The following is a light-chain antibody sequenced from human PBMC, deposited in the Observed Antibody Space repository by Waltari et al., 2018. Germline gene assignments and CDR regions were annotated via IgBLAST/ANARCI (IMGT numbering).Light chain of an antibody. Sequence: QSVLTQPPSASGTPGQRVTISCSGSSSHIESNYVYWYQQFPGTAPKVLMFKNNQRPSGVSDRFSASKSGASASLAISGLRSDDEADYYCGTWDDSLSRPVFGGGTKLTVL. CDR1: SSHIESNY. J-gene: IGLJ3*02. CDR3: GTWDDSLSRPV. CDR2: KNN. V-gene: IGLV1-47*01.